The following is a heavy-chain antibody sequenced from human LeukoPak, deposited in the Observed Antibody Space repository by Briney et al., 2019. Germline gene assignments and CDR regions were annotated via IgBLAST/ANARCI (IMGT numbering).Heavy chain of an antibody. CDR2: INHSGST. J-gene: IGHJ4*02. D-gene: IGHD3-3*01. V-gene: IGHV4-34*01. CDR1: GGSFSGYY. CDR3: ARGPWVFGRGLGAIPSKPFDY. Sequence: PSETLSLTCAVYGGSFSGYYWSWIRQPPGKGLEWIGEINHSGSTNYNPSLKSRVTISVDTSKNQFSLKLSSMTAADTAVYYCARGPWVFGRGLGAIPSKPFDYWGRGTLVTVSS.